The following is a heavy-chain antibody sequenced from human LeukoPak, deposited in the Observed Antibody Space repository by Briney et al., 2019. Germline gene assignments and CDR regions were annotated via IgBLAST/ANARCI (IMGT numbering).Heavy chain of an antibody. CDR2: INPNSGGT. CDR3: ATADYYYDSSGYYPADY. V-gene: IGHV1-2*02. CDR1: GYTFTGYY. J-gene: IGHJ4*02. D-gene: IGHD3-22*01. Sequence: VASVKVSCKASGYTFTGYYMHWVRQAPGQGLEWMGWINPNSGGTNYAQEFQGRVTMTRDTSISTAYMELSRLRSDDTAVYYCATADYYYDSSGYYPADYWGQGTLVTVSS.